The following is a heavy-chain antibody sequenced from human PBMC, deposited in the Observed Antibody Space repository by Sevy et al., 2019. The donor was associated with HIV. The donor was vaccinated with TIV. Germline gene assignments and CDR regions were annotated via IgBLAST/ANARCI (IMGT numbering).Heavy chain of an antibody. Sequence: GSLRLSCAASGFTFTSDWMHWVRQPPGKGLVWVSHINSDGESIRYADSVKGRFTTSRDNAKNTLYLQMNNLRAEDTAVYYCASGSRGTFGSWGQGTLITVSS. V-gene: IGHV3-74*01. CDR2: INSDGESI. D-gene: IGHD1-26*01. CDR1: GFTFTSDW. J-gene: IGHJ4*02. CDR3: ASGSRGTFGS.